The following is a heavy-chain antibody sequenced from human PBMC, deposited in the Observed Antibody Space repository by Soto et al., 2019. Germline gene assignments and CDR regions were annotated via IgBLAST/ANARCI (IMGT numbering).Heavy chain of an antibody. CDR1: CGSISSYY. CDR3: ARDYFGSASSD. CDR2: IYGSGSA. Sequence: SETLSLTCTVSCGSISSYYWSWIRQPAGKGLELIGRIYGSGSASYNPSLKSRVTMSLDTSKNQFSLKLSSVTAADTALYYCARDYFGSASSDWGQGTTVTVSS. J-gene: IGHJ6*02. D-gene: IGHD3-10*01. V-gene: IGHV4-4*07.